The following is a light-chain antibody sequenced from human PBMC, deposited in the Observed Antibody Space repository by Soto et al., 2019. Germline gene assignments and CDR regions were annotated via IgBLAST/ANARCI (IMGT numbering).Light chain of an antibody. CDR2: SNN. CDR3: AAWDDSLNAWV. J-gene: IGLJ3*02. V-gene: IGLV1-44*01. Sequence: QSVLTQPPSASGTPGQRVTISCSGSSSNIGRNPVNWYQHLPGTAPKLLIYSNNQGPSGVPDRFSGSKSGTSASLANSGLQSEDEADYYCAAWDDSLNAWVFGGGTKLTVL. CDR1: SSNIGRNP.